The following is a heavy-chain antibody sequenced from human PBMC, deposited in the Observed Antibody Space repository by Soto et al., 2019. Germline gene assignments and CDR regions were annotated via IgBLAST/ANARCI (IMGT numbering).Heavy chain of an antibody. CDR2: ISGSGGST. D-gene: IGHD6-19*01. Sequence: GGSLRLSCAASGFTFSSYAMSWVRQAPGKGLEWVSAISGSGGSTYYADSVKGRFTISRDNSKNTLYLQMNSLRAEDTAVYYCAKDNGSIGWARYYYYGMDVWGQGTTVTGSS. J-gene: IGHJ6*01. V-gene: IGHV3-23*01. CDR3: AKDNGSIGWARYYYYGMDV. CDR1: GFTFSSYA.